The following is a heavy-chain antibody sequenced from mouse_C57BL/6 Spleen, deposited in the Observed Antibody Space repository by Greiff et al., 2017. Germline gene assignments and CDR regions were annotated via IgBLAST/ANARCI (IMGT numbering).Heavy chain of an antibody. CDR1: GFTFSSYG. Sequence: EVKLEESGGDLVKPGGSLKLSCAASGFTFSSYGMSWVRQTPDKRLEWVATISSGGSYTYYPDSVKGRFTISRDNAKNTLYLQMSSLKSEDTAMYYCASPYYGSSYAMDYWGQGTSVTVSS. CDR2: ISSGGSYT. V-gene: IGHV5-6*02. CDR3: ASPYYGSSYAMDY. J-gene: IGHJ4*01. D-gene: IGHD1-1*01.